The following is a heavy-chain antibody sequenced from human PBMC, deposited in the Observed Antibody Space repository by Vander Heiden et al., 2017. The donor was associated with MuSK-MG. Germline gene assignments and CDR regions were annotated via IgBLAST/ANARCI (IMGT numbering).Heavy chain of an antibody. Sequence: QVQLVQSGAEVKKPGASVKVSCKASGYTFTGYYMHWVRRAPGQGLEWMGRIDPNSGGTNYARKFQGRVTMTRDTSISTAYMELSRLTSDDTAVYYCASFKWLDPFDFWGQGTIVTVSS. D-gene: IGHD2-8*01. J-gene: IGHJ3*01. CDR2: IDPNSGGT. CDR1: GYTFTGYY. V-gene: IGHV1-2*06. CDR3: ASFKWLDPFDF.